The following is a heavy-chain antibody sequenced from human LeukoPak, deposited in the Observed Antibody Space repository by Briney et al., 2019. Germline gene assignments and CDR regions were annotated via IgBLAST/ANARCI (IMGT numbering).Heavy chain of an antibody. D-gene: IGHD5-24*01. CDR3: ARVGEDGYNFGY. V-gene: IGHV1-8*02. CDR1: GYTFTGYY. J-gene: IGHJ4*02. Sequence: ASVKVSCKASGYTFTGYYMHWVRQAPGQGLEWMGWMNPNSGNTGYAQKFQGRVTMTRNTSISTAYMELSSLRSEDTAVYYCARVGEDGYNFGYWGQGTLVTVSS. CDR2: MNPNSGNT.